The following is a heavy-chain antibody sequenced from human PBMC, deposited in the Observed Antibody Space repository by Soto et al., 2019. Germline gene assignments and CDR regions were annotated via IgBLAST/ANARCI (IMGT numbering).Heavy chain of an antibody. Sequence: QVQLQESGPGLVKPSGTVSLTCAVSGGSISSNRWWNWVRQPPGKGLEWIGEIYHSGTTNYSPSLKSRVTISVDKSKKDFSLRLSSVTAADTAVYYCASSSRDYYASGTSSCYFDSWGQGTLVSVSS. J-gene: IGHJ4*02. CDR2: IYHSGTT. CDR1: GGSISSNRW. D-gene: IGHD3-10*01. V-gene: IGHV4-4*02. CDR3: ASSSRDYYASGTSSCYFDS.